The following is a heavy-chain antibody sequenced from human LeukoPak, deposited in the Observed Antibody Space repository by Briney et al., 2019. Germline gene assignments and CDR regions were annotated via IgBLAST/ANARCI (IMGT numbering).Heavy chain of an antibody. Sequence: SVKVSCKASGGTFSSYAISWVRQAPGQGLEWMGRIIPIFGIANYAQKFQGRVTITADKSTSTAYMELSSLRSEDTAVYYRARDPYDFWSGYPHNWFDPWGQGTLVTVSS. V-gene: IGHV1-69*04. CDR2: IIPIFGIA. D-gene: IGHD3-3*01. CDR3: ARDPYDFWSGYPHNWFDP. J-gene: IGHJ5*02. CDR1: GGTFSSYA.